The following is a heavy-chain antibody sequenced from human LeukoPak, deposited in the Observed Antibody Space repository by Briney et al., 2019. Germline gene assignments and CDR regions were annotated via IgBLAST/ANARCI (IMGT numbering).Heavy chain of an antibody. CDR2: IYTSGST. V-gene: IGHV4-61*02. J-gene: IGHJ4*02. CDR3: ARDRLGSSRPFDY. CDR1: GGSISSGSYY. Sequence: SETLSLTCTVSGGSISSGSYYWSWIRQPAGKGLEWIGRIYTSGSTYYNPSLKSRVTISVDTSKNQFSLKLSSVTAADTAVYYCARDRLGSSRPFDYWGQGTLVTVSS. D-gene: IGHD6-13*01.